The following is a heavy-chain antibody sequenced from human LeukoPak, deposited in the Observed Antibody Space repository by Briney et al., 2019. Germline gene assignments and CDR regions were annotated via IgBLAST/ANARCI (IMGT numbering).Heavy chain of an antibody. CDR1: GGTFSSYA. D-gene: IGHD5-18*01. CDR2: IIPIFGTA. V-gene: IGHV1-69*05. Sequence: SVKVSCKASGGTFSSYAISWVRQAPGQGLEWIGRIIPIFGTANYAQKFQGRVTITTDESTSTAYMELSSLRSEDTAVYYCASDSGYSYGFNWFDPWGQGTLVTVSS. J-gene: IGHJ5*02. CDR3: ASDSGYSYGFNWFDP.